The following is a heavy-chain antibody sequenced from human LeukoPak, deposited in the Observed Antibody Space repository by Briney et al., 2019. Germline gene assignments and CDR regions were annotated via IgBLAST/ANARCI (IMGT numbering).Heavy chain of an antibody. CDR3: ARGRISNWGFEGTLFDA. J-gene: IGHJ4*02. CDR2: ITHSGGT. D-gene: IGHD7-27*01. V-gene: IGHV4-59*01. CDR1: GGSLNSYY. Sequence: SETLSLTCTVSGGSLNSYYWSWIRQPPGKGLEWIGFITHSGGTDFDSSLGGRVTISVDTSKNQFSLRLTSMTAADTAVYFCARGRISNWGFEGTLFDAWGQGVLVTVSS.